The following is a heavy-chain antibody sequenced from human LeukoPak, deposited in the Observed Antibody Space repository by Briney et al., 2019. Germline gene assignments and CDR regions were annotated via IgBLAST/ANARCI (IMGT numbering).Heavy chain of an antibody. J-gene: IGHJ3*02. CDR1: GYTFTSYY. Sequence: ASVKVSCKASGYTFTSYYTHWVRQAPGQGLEWMGIINPSGGSTSYAQKFQGRVTMTRDTSTSTVYMELSSLRSEDTAVYYCARVRGYYYDSSAPDAFDIWGQGTMVTVSS. D-gene: IGHD3-22*01. CDR3: ARVRGYYYDSSAPDAFDI. CDR2: INPSGGST. V-gene: IGHV1-46*01.